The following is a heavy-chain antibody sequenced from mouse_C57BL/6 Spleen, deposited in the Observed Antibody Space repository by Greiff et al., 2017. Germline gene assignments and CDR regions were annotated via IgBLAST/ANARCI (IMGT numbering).Heavy chain of an antibody. CDR1: GYTFTSYW. J-gene: IGHJ3*01. V-gene: IGHV1-64*01. Sequence: VQLQQPGAELVKPGASVKLSCKASGYTFTSYWMHWVKQRPGQGLEWIGMIHPNSGSTNYNEKFKSKATLTVDKSSSTAYMQLSSLTAEDSAVYYCARSYGGYYEGTFAYWGQGTLVTVSA. CDR2: IHPNSGST. D-gene: IGHD2-3*01. CDR3: ARSYGGYYEGTFAY.